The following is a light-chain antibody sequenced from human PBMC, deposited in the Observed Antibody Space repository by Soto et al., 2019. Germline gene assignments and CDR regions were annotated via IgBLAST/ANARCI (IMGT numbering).Light chain of an antibody. CDR2: GAS. CDR1: QSIGLA. Sequence: EIVLTQSPAALSLSPGERATLSCRASQSIGLAIAWYQHKPGQAPRLLIYGASSRATGIPARFSGSGSGTDFTLTISRLEPEDFSVYYCQQHGTSPITFGQGTRLEIK. CDR3: QQHGTSPIT. J-gene: IGKJ5*01. V-gene: IGKV3-20*01.